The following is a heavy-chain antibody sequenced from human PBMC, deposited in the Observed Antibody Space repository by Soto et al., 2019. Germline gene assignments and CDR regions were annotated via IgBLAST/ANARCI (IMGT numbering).Heavy chain of an antibody. V-gene: IGHV4-34*01. CDR2: INHSGGT. D-gene: IGHD2-15*01. CDR1: GGSFSGYS. J-gene: IGHJ3*02. CDR3: ARGRGYCSGGSCYPNAFDI. Sequence: SETLSLTCAVYGGSFSGYSWSWIRQPPGKGLEWIREINHSGGTKYNPSLKRRVNISEDTSKNQFSLRQRSVTAVVTAVYYCARGRGYCSGGSCYPNAFDIWGQGTVVT.